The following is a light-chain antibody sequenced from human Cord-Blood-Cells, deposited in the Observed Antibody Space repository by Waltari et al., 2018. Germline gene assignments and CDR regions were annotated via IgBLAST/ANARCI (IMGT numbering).Light chain of an antibody. Sequence: SYELTHPPSVSVSPGPTASLTRSADKSQDQYACWYQQKPGQSPVLDIYQDSKRPSGIPGRFSGSNSGNTATLTISGTQAMDEADYYCQAWDSSTVVFGGGTKLTVL. CDR2: QDS. V-gene: IGLV3-1*01. CDR1: KSQDQY. J-gene: IGLJ2*01. CDR3: QAWDSSTVV.